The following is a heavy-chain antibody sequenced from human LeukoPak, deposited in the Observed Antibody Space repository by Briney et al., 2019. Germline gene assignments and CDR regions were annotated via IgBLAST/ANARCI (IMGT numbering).Heavy chain of an antibody. D-gene: IGHD3-22*01. J-gene: IGHJ3*02. Sequence: ASVKVSCKASGYTFTGYYMHWVRQAPGQGLESMGWINPNSGGTNYAQKFQGRVTMTRDTSISTAYMELSRLRSDDTAVYYCAREVWSSGSGAFDIWGQGTMVTVSS. V-gene: IGHV1-2*02. CDR2: INPNSGGT. CDR1: GYTFTGYY. CDR3: AREVWSSGSGAFDI.